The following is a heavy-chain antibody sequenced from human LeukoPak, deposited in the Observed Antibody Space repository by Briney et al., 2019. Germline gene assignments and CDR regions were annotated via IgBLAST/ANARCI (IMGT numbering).Heavy chain of an antibody. D-gene: IGHD3-10*01. CDR3: AKDLVTGSLDY. CDR2: ISGSGGST. Sequence: GGSLRLSCAASGFTFSSYATSWVRQAPGKGLEWVSAISGSGGSTYYADSVKGRFTISRANSENTLYLQMHSLRAEDTAVYYCAKDLVTGSLDYWGLGTLVTVSS. V-gene: IGHV3-23*01. CDR1: GFTFSSYA. J-gene: IGHJ4*02.